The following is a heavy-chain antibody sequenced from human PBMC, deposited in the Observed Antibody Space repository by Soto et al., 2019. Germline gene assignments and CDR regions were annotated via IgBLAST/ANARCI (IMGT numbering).Heavy chain of an antibody. J-gene: IGHJ4*02. CDR2: ISAYNGNT. CDR1: GYTFTSYG. V-gene: IGHV1-18*01. Sequence: ASVKVSCKASGYTFTSYGISWVRQAPGQGLEWMGWISAYNGNTNYAQKLQGRVTMTTDTSTSTAYMELRSLKSDDTAVYYCARDRGYCSSTSCFESFDYWGKGTLVSVSS. CDR3: ARDRGYCSSTSCFESFDY. D-gene: IGHD2-2*01.